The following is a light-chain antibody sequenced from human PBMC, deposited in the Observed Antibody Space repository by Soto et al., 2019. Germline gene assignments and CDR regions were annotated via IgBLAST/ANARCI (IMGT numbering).Light chain of an antibody. V-gene: IGLV1-47*01. CDR3: ATWEDNLTARV. CDR1: SSNIGSNY. CDR2: RNN. J-gene: IGLJ3*02. Sequence: QSVLIQPPSASGTPGQRVTISCSGSSSNIGSNYVYWFQQLPGAAPKLLIYRNNQRPSGVPDRFSGSKSGTSASLAISGLRSDDEADYYCATWEDNLTARVFGGGSKVTVL.